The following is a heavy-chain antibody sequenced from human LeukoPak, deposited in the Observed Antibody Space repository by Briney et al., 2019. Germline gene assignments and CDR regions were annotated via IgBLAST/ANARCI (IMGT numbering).Heavy chain of an antibody. D-gene: IGHD3-22*01. J-gene: IGHJ4*02. CDR2: ISSSSSYI. CDR1: GFTFSSYS. CDR3: ARGQESSGYVGEDESDY. Sequence: GGSLRLSCAASGFTFSSYSMNWVRQAPGKGLEWVSSISSSSSYIYYADSVKGRFTISRDNAKNSLYLQMNSLRAEDTAVYYCARGQESSGYVGEDESDYWGQGTLVTVSS. V-gene: IGHV3-21*01.